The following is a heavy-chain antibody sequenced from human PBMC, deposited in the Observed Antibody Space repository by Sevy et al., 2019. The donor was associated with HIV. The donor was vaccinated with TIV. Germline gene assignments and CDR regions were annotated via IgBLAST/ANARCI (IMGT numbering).Heavy chain of an antibody. V-gene: IGHV3-30*18. J-gene: IGHJ4*02. D-gene: IGHD6-6*01. Sequence: GGSLRLSCAASGFSFSDNGMHWVRQVPGKGLEWVAVISYGGGMQTYADSAEGRFTVSRDNSKNTLYLQMNSLTTEDTAVYYCTKDAIPPTDTTSSFFDSWGQGTLVTVSS. CDR1: GFSFSDNG. CDR3: TKDAIPPTDTTSSFFDS. CDR2: ISYGGGMQ.